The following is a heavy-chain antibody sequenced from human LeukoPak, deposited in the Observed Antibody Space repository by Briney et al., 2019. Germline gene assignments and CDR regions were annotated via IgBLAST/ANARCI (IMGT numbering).Heavy chain of an antibody. CDR2: ISSSSSYI. V-gene: IGHV3-21*01. CDR3: ARDRGGYNWNDEFNFDWPRRPPLDAFDI. D-gene: IGHD1-1*01. J-gene: IGHJ3*02. Sequence: GGSLRLSCAASGFTFSSYSMNWVRQAPGKGLEWVSSISSSSSYIYYADSVKGRFTISRDNAKNSLYLQMNSLRAEDTAVYYCARDRGGYNWNDEFNFDWPRRPPLDAFDIWGQGTMVTVSS. CDR1: GFTFSSYS.